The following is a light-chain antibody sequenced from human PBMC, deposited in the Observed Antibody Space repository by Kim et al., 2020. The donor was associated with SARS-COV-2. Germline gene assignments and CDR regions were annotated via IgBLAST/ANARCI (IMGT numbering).Light chain of an antibody. CDR1: QNINSW. CDR2: KAS. J-gene: IGKJ1*01. V-gene: IGKV1-5*03. CDR3: QQYDSFSWT. Sequence: ASVGDRVTITCRASQNINSWLAWYQQKPGKAPKLLIYKASNLHSGVPSRFGGSGSGTEFSLTIYGLQPDDFATYFCQQYDSFSWTFGQGTKVDIK.